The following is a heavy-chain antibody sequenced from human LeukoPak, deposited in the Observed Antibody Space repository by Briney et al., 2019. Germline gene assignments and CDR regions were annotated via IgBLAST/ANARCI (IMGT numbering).Heavy chain of an antibody. V-gene: IGHV3-21*01. J-gene: IGHJ3*02. CDR3: ARDITLYYYDSSGYYYTAATLDAFDI. CDR1: GFTFSSYS. Sequence: PGGSLRLSCAASGFTFSSYSMNWVRQAPGKGLEWVSSISSSSSYIYYADSVKGRFTISRDNAKNSLYLQMNSLRAEDTAVYYCARDITLYYYDSSGYYYTAATLDAFDIWGQGTMVTVSS. CDR2: ISSSSSYI. D-gene: IGHD3-22*01.